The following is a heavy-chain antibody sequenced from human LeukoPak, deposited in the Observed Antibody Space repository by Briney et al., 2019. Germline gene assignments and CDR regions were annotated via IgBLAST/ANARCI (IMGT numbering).Heavy chain of an antibody. CDR3: ARGTWATLYYYYMDV. CDR1: GFTFSNYR. V-gene: IGHV3-30*03. D-gene: IGHD5-24*01. Sequence: GGSLRLSCAASGFTFSNYRMHWVRQAPGQGLEWVAIISQDGSEKYYADSVRGRFTISRDNSKNTLFLQMNSLRAEDTAVYYCARGTWATLYYYYMDVWGKGTTVTVSS. J-gene: IGHJ6*03. CDR2: ISQDGSEK.